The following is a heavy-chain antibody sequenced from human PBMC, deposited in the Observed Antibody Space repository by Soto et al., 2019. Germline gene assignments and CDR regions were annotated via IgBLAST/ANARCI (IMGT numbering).Heavy chain of an antibody. CDR3: ARDGPHSSIAARASFDY. CDR2: IWYDGSNK. J-gene: IGHJ4*02. Sequence: QPGGSLRLSCAASGFTFSSYGMHWVRQAPGKGLEWVAVIWYDGSNKYYADSVKGRFTISRDNSKNTLYLQMNSLRAEDTAVYYCARDGPHSSIAARASFDYWGQGTLVTVSS. CDR1: GFTFSSYG. V-gene: IGHV3-33*01. D-gene: IGHD6-6*01.